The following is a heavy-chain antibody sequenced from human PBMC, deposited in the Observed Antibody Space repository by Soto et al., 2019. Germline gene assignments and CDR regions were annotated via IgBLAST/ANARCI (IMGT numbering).Heavy chain of an antibody. D-gene: IGHD3-10*01. Sequence: PGGSLRLSCAASGFSFSSYAMSWVRQAPGKGLEWVSSISGSGANTFYVDSVKGRFTVSRDNSMNTLYLQMSSLRGEDTAVYKCAKAAAYHGSASYFPFDDWGLGTRVTVSS. CDR2: ISGSGANT. CDR1: GFSFSSYA. CDR3: AKAAAYHGSASYFPFDD. J-gene: IGHJ4*02. V-gene: IGHV3-23*01.